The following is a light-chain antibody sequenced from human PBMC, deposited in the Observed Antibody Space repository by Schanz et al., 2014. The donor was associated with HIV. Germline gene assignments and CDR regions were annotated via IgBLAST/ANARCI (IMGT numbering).Light chain of an antibody. CDR3: CSYASSGTWV. J-gene: IGLJ3*02. CDR1: SSDIGRYKY. V-gene: IGLV2-23*02. CDR2: EVT. Sequence: QSALTQPPSASGSPGQSVTISCTGTSSDIGRYKYVSWYQQFPGRAPKLIISEVTKRPSGVSNRFSGSKSGNTASLTISGLQAEDEADYYCCSYASSGTWVFGGGTKLTVL.